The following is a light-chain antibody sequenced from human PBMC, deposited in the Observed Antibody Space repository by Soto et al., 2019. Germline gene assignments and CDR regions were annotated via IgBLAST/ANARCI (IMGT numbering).Light chain of an antibody. J-gene: IGLJ3*02. Sequence: QSVLTQPPSASGSPGQSVTISCTGTSSDVGGYNYVSWYQQNPGKAPRLMIYEVTKRPSGVPDRFSGSKSGHTASLAISGLRSDDEADYYCATWDNSLSGPVFGGGTKLTVL. CDR3: ATWDNSLSGPV. CDR2: EVT. V-gene: IGLV2-8*01. CDR1: SSDVGGYNY.